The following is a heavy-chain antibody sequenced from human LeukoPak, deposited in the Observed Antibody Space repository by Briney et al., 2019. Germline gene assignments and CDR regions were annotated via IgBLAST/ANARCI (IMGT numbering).Heavy chain of an antibody. J-gene: IGHJ4*02. CDR3: ARSSSRFYYFDY. CDR1: GGSISSGDYY. D-gene: IGHD6-13*01. V-gene: IGHV4-30-4*01. Sequence: ASQTLSLTCTVSGGSISSGDYYWSWIRQPPGKGLEWIGYIYYSGSTYYNPSLKSRVTISVDTSKNQFSLKLSSVTAADTAVYYCARSSSRFYYFDYWGQGTLVTASS. CDR2: IYYSGST.